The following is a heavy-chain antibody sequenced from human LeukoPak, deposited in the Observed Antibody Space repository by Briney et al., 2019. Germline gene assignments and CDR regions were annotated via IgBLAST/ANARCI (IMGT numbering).Heavy chain of an antibody. Sequence: PSETLSLTCTVSGGSISSYYWTWIRQPAGKGLGWIGRIYTSGSTNYNPSLKSRVTMSVDTSKNQFSLKLTSVTAADTAVYYCAREDMVRGQDVWGKGTTVTISS. D-gene: IGHD3-10*01. V-gene: IGHV4-4*07. CDR3: AREDMVRGQDV. J-gene: IGHJ6*04. CDR2: IYTSGST. CDR1: GGSISSYY.